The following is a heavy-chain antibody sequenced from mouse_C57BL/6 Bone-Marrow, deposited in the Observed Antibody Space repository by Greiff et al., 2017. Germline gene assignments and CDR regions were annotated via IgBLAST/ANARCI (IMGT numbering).Heavy chain of an antibody. Sequence: VQGVESGAELVRPGASVTLSCKASGYTFTDYEMHWVKQTPVHGLEWIGAIDPETGGTAYNQKFKGKAILTADKSSSTAYMELRSLTSEDSAVYYCTTVLNWYFDVWGTGTTVTVSS. J-gene: IGHJ1*03. CDR1: GYTFTDYE. CDR3: TTVLNWYFDV. V-gene: IGHV1-15*01. CDR2: IDPETGGT.